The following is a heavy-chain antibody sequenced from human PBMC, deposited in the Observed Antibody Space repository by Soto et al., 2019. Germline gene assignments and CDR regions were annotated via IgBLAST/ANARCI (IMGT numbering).Heavy chain of an antibody. CDR2: IYYSGST. Sequence: TLSLTCTVSGGSISSGGYYWSWIRQHPGKGLEWIGYIYYSGSTYYNPSLKSRVTISVDTSKNQFSLKLSSVTAADTAVYYCARVWGTGTTSGSNWFDPWGQGTLVTVSS. CDR1: GGSISSGGYY. V-gene: IGHV4-31*02. J-gene: IGHJ5*02. D-gene: IGHD1-7*01. CDR3: ARVWGTGTTSGSNWFDP.